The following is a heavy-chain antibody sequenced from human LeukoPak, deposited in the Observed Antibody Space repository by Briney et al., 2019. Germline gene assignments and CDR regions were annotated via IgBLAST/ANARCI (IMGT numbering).Heavy chain of an antibody. D-gene: IGHD3-10*01. CDR2: IWYDGSNK. CDR1: GFTFSSYG. CDR3: AKGTLLWFGELSDYFDY. V-gene: IGHV3-33*06. Sequence: GRSLRLSCAASGFTFSSYGMHWVRQAPGKGLEWVAVIWYDGSNKYYADSVKGRFTISRDNSKNTLYLQMNSLRAEDTAVYYCAKGTLLWFGELSDYFDYWGQGTLVTVSS. J-gene: IGHJ4*02.